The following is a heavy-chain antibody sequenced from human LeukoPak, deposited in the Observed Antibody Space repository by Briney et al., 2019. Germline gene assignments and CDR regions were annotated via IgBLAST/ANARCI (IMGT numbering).Heavy chain of an antibody. D-gene: IGHD2-15*01. CDR1: GGTFSSYA. J-gene: IGHJ4*02. CDR3: ARDFSDIVAYHDY. Sequence: ASVKVSCKASGGTFSSYAISWVRQAPGQGLEWMGWISAYNGNTNYAQKLQGRVTMTTDTSTSTAYMELRSLRSDDTAVYYCARDFSDIVAYHDYWGQGTLVTVSS. V-gene: IGHV1-18*01. CDR2: ISAYNGNT.